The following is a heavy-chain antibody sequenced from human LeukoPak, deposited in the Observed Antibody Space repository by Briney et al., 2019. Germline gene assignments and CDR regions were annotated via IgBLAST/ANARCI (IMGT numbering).Heavy chain of an antibody. CDR1: GGSIGAYY. CDR3: ARELAAAGFDC. J-gene: IGHJ4*02. CDR2: VTYSGTT. D-gene: IGHD6-13*01. Sequence: SETLSLTCTVSGGSIGAYYWSWIRQPPEKGLEWIGYVTYSGTTNYNPSLKSRVAISGDTSKNQFSLKLNSVTAADTAVYYCARELAAAGFDCWGQGNLVTASS. V-gene: IGHV4-59*01.